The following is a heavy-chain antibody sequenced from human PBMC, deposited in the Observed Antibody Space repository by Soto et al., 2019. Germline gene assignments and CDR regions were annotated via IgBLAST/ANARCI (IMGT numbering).Heavy chain of an antibody. V-gene: IGHV4-34*01. CDR1: GGSFSDYY. CDR3: AREPVVDTAMVSVFDY. D-gene: IGHD5-18*01. J-gene: IGHJ4*02. CDR2: INHSGST. Sequence: PSETLSLTCAVYGGSFSDYYWSWIRQPPGKGLEWIGEINHSGSTNYNPSLKSRVTISEDTSKNQFSLKLSSVTAADTAVYYCAREPVVDTAMVSVFDYWGQGTLVTAPQ.